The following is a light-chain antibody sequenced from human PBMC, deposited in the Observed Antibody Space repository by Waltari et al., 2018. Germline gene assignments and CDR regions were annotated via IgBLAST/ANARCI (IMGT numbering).Light chain of an antibody. CDR2: DAS. CDR1: QRIATN. CDR3: QQYNRWPPIT. J-gene: IGKJ5*01. V-gene: IGKV3-15*01. Sequence: EVVMQQSSDTLSVSPGGRASLSCKASQRIATNLAWYQQRRGQAPRLLIFDASTRATSISGRFSGSGSGTEFTLTISSLQSDDSAVYYGQQYNRWPPITFGQGTRLEIK.